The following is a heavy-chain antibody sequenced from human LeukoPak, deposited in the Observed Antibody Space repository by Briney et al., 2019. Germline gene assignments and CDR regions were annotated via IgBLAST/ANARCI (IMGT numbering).Heavy chain of an antibody. CDR1: GFTFNRYW. CDR2: INHDGSEK. Sequence: GGSLRLSCAASGFTFNRYWMSWVRQAPGKGLEWVANINHDGSEKSYVDSVKGRFTISRDNSKNTLYLQMNSLRAEDTAVYYCARALREDIVVVVAAPSYYMDVWGKGTTVTVSS. J-gene: IGHJ6*03. D-gene: IGHD2-15*01. V-gene: IGHV3-7*01. CDR3: ARALREDIVVVVAAPSYYMDV.